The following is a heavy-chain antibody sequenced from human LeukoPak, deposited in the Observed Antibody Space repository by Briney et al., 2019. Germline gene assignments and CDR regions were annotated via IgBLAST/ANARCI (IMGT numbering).Heavy chain of an antibody. CDR1: GFTVSSNY. J-gene: IGHJ4*02. V-gene: IGHV3-53*01. CDR2: IYSGGST. CDR3: ARLGDGYKYYFDY. Sequence: GGSLRLSCAASGFTVSSNYMSWVRQAPGKGLEWVSVIYSGGSTYYADSVKGRFAISRDNSKNTLYLQMNSLRAEDTAVYYCARLGDGYKYYFDYWGQGTLVTVSS. D-gene: IGHD5-24*01.